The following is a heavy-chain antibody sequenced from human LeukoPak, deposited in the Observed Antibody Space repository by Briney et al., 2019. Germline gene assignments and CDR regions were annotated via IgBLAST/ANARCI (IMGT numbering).Heavy chain of an antibody. CDR2: INLKSGAA. Sequence: ASVKVSCKASGYTFTDSYMHWVRQAPGQGLEYLAWINLKSGAAKYAQKFQGRVSMTRDTSITTAYMDLRSLRSDDTAVYYCAREGRHCGGDCYSFYSWGQGTLVTVSS. CDR3: AREGRHCGGDCYSFYS. D-gene: IGHD2-21*02. CDR1: GYTFTDSY. V-gene: IGHV1-2*02. J-gene: IGHJ4*02.